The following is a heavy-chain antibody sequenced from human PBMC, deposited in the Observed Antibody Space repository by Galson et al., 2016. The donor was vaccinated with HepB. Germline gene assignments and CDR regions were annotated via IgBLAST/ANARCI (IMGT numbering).Heavy chain of an antibody. D-gene: IGHD3-3*01. V-gene: IGHV3-23*01. CDR3: AKEWGDFWSGYSHGLDY. CDR2: SSGNGANT. CDR1: GFTLRTYA. J-gene: IGHJ4*02. Sequence: SLRLSCAASGFTLRTYAMAWVRQAPGKGLEWVSGSSGNGANTYHADSVKGRFTISRDNSKNTLYLQMNSLRVEDTAVYYCAKEWGDFWSGYSHGLDYWGQGAVVTVSS.